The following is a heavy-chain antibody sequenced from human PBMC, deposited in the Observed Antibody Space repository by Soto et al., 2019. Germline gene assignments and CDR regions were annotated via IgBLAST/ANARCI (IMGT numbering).Heavy chain of an antibody. Sequence: GGSLRLSCAGSGFTISNYWMSWVRQAPGKGLEWVANIKPDGSERNYVDSVKGRFTISRDNAKNSLYLQMDRLSVEDTALYYCARDWNGGGWPLDYWGQGTVVTVSS. D-gene: IGHD6-19*01. CDR1: GFTISNYW. CDR2: IKPDGSER. J-gene: IGHJ4*02. V-gene: IGHV3-7*01. CDR3: ARDWNGGGWPLDY.